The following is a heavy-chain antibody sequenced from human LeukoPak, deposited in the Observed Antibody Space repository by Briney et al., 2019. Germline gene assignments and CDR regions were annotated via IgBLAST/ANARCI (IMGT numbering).Heavy chain of an antibody. CDR1: GYTFTDYY. D-gene: IGHD3-3*01. V-gene: IGHV1-69-2*01. CDR3: ATDDRLLEWLQIDY. J-gene: IGHJ4*02. CDR2: VDPEDGET. Sequence: ASVMVSCKASGYTFTDYYMHWVQQAPGKGLEWMGRVDPEDGETIYAEKFQGRVTITADTSTDTAYMELSSLRSEDTAVYYCATDDRLLEWLQIDYWGQGTLVTVSS.